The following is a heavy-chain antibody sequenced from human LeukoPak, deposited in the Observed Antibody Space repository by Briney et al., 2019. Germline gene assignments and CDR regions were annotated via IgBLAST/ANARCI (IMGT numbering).Heavy chain of an antibody. CDR2: IWYDGSNK. CDR1: GFTFSSYG. J-gene: IGHJ6*03. D-gene: IGHD3-10*01. CDR3: ARAFGTKNTEFYYYYYMDV. V-gene: IGHV3-33*01. Sequence: PGGSLGLSCAASGFTFSSYGMHWVRQAPGKGLEWVAVIWYDGSNKYYADSVKGRFTISRDNSKNTLYLQMNSLRAEDTAVYYCARAFGTKNTEFYYYYYMDVWGKGTTVTVSS.